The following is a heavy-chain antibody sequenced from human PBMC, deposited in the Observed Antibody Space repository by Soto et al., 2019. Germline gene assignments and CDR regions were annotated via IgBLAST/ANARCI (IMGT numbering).Heavy chain of an antibody. D-gene: IGHD4-17*01. V-gene: IGHV3-43*01. CDR1: VFTFVVYP. Sequence: PGGSLRLSFPSSVFTFVVYPMHGARQAPGGGLEWLSRISWAAGNTYYAESGKGRFTISRDNSKNSLSLQMNSLRTEDTALYYCAKDPSWTIDYWGQGTLVTVS. J-gene: IGHJ4*02. CDR3: AKDPSWTIDY. CDR2: ISWAAGNT.